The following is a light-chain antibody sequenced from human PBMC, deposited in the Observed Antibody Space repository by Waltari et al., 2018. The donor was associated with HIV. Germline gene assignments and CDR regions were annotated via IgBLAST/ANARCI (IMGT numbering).Light chain of an antibody. CDR3: AAWDDSLNGWV. J-gene: IGLJ3*02. V-gene: IGLV1-44*01. Sequence: QSVLTQPPSASGTTGQRFTIPCSGSSSNIGSNTVNWYQQPPGTAPKLLIYSNNQRPSGVPDRFSGSKSGTSASLAISGLQSEDEADYYCAAWDDSLNGWVFGGGTKLTVL. CDR1: SSNIGSNT. CDR2: SNN.